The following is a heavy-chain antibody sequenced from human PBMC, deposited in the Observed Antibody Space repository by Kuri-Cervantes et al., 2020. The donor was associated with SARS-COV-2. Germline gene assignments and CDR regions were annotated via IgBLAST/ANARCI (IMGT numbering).Heavy chain of an antibody. V-gene: IGHV3-30-3*01. CDR1: GFTFNNYA. J-gene: IGHJ4*02. CDR2: TSYDGSTK. Sequence: GESLKISCAASGFTFNNYAMHWVRQTPGEGLEWVAITSYDGSTKYYADSVKGRFTISRDNSKNTLYLQMNNLRGEDTAVYYCAKESSYYDSSGYGDFDYWGQGTLVTVSS. D-gene: IGHD3-22*01. CDR3: AKESSYYDSSGYGDFDY.